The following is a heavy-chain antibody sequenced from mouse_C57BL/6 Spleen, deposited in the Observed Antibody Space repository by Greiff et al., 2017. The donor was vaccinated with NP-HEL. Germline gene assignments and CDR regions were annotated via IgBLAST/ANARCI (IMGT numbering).Heavy chain of an antibody. CDR2: ISYDGSN. D-gene: IGHD4-1*01. V-gene: IGHV3-6*01. CDR1: GYSITSGYY. CDR3: ARETGNWYFDV. J-gene: IGHJ1*03. Sequence: EVKLQESGPGLVKPSQSLSLTCSVTGYSITSGYYWNWIRQFPGNKLEWMGYISYDGSNNYNPSLKNRISITRDTSKNQFFLKLNSVTTEDTATYYCARETGNWYFDVWGTGTTVTVSS.